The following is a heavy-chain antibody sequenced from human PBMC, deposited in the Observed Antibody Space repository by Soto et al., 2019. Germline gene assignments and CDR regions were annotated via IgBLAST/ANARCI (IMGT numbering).Heavy chain of an antibody. CDR3: AGRGSGGDYDY. CDR2: ISGSGGST. V-gene: IGHV3-23*01. D-gene: IGHD1-26*01. CDR1: GFTFSSYA. Sequence: EVQLLESGGGLVQPGGSLRLSCAASGFTFSSYAMRWVRQAPGKGLEWVSAISGSGGSTYYADSVKGRFTISRDNSKNTLYRQMNSLRAEDTAGYYGAGRGSGGDYDYWGQGTLVTVDS. J-gene: IGHJ4*02.